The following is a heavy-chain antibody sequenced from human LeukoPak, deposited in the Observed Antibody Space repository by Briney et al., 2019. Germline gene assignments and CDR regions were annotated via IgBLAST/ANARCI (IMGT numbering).Heavy chain of an antibody. CDR3: ARGSIAARRAFDI. V-gene: IGHV4-59*01. D-gene: IGHD6-6*01. CDR1: GGSISSYY. Sequence: SETLSLTCTVSGGSISSYYWSWIRQPPGKGLEWIGYIYYSGITNYNPSLKSRVTISVDTSKNQFSLKLSSVTAADTAVYYCARGSIAARRAFDIWGQGTMVTVSS. J-gene: IGHJ3*02. CDR2: IYYSGIT.